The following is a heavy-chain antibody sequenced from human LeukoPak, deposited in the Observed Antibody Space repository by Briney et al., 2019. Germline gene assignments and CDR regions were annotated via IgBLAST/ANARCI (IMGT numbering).Heavy chain of an antibody. J-gene: IGHJ4*02. Sequence: PGGSLRLSCAASGFTFSSYGMHWVRQAPGKGLEWVAVIWYDGSNKYYADSVKGRFTISRDNSKNTLYLQMNSLRAEDTAVYYCAGDLMHDFWSGYFDYWGQGTLATVSS. V-gene: IGHV3-33*01. CDR3: AGDLMHDFWSGYFDY. CDR1: GFTFSSYG. D-gene: IGHD3-3*01. CDR2: IWYDGSNK.